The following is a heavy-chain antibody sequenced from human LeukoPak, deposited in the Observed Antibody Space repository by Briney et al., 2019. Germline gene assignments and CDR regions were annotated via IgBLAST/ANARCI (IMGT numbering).Heavy chain of an antibody. D-gene: IGHD1-26*01. CDR2: IYYNGNT. CDR3: ARGRSNYYGMDV. J-gene: IGHJ6*02. CDR1: DGSINSYY. V-gene: IGHV4-59*01. Sequence: PSETLSLTCSVSDGSINSYYWNWIRRPPGKGLEWIGYIYYNGNTNYSPSLKSRVTMSVDASKNLFSLKVSSVTAADTAVYNCARGRSNYYGMDVWGQGTTVTVSS.